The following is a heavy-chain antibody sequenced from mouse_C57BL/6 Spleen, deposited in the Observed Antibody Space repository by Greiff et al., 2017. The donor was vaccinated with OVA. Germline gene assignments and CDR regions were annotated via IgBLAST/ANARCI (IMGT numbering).Heavy chain of an antibody. CDR3: SSYRYYAMDY. CDR1: GYTFTGYW. D-gene: IGHD1-1*01. J-gene: IGHJ4*01. Sequence: QVQLQQSGAELMKPGASVKLSCKATGYTFTGYWIEWVKQRPGHGLEWIGEILPGSGSTNYTEKFKGKATFTADTSSNTAYMQLSSLTTEDSAIYYCSSYRYYAMDYWGQGTSVTVSS. V-gene: IGHV1-9*01. CDR2: ILPGSGST.